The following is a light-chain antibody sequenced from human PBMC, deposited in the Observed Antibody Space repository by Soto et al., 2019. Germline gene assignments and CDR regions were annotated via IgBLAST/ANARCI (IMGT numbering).Light chain of an antibody. CDR3: SSYTSSSTYV. V-gene: IGLV2-14*01. CDR1: SSDVGGYNY. Sequence: QSVLTQPASVSGSPGQSITISCTGTSSDVGGYNYVSWYQQHPGKAPKLMIYEVSNRPSGVSNRFSGSKSGNTAYPTISGLQAEDEADYYCSSYTSSSTYVFGTGTKVTVL. J-gene: IGLJ1*01. CDR2: EVS.